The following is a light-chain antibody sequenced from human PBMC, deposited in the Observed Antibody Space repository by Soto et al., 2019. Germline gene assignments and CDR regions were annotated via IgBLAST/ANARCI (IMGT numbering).Light chain of an antibody. CDR1: QSVSSSY. Sequence: EIVLTQSPGTLSLSPGERATLSCRASQSVSSSYLAWYQQKPGQAPRLLIYGASSRATGIPDRFSGSGSGTDFPLTISRLEPEDFAVYYCQQYGISPLTFGQGTKVEIK. V-gene: IGKV3-20*01. CDR3: QQYGISPLT. J-gene: IGKJ1*01. CDR2: GAS.